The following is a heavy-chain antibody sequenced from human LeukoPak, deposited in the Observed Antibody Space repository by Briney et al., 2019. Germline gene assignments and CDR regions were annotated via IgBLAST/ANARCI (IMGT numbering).Heavy chain of an antibody. CDR2: INYKGGTT. J-gene: IGHJ3*02. CDR3: ARELHGKYAFDI. V-gene: IGHV3-64*02. Sequence: GGSLRLSCAASGFTLSSFSMHWVRQSPGRGLEYVSAINYKGGTTYYADSVKGRFTISRDNSKNTLYLQMASLRDEDMAVYYCARELHGKYAFDIWGQGTMVTVSS. CDR1: GFTLSSFS. D-gene: IGHD3-10*01.